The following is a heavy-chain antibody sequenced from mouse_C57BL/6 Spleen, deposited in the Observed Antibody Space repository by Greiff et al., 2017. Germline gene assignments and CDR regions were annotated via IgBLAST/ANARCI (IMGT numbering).Heavy chain of an antibody. J-gene: IGHJ2*01. CDR3: ARFPDYYGSSLDY. CDR1: GYTFTSYW. V-gene: IGHV1-55*01. CDR2: SHPGSGST. Sequence: QVQLQQPGAELVKPGASVKMSCKASGYTFTSYWITWVKQRPGQGLEWIGDSHPGSGSTNYNEKFKSKVTLTVDKSSSTAYMQLSSLTSEDTAVYYCARFPDYYGSSLDYWGQGTTLTVSS. D-gene: IGHD1-1*01.